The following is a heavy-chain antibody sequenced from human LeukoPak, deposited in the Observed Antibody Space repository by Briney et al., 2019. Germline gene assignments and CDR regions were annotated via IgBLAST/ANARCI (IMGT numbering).Heavy chain of an antibody. CDR2: TSSTGGST. J-gene: IGHJ4*02. V-gene: IGHV3-64D*09. CDR3: VKGDPIAARPSDY. Sequence: GGSLRLSCSASGFTFKTYAMHWVRQAPGKGLEYVSSTSSTGGSTYYADSVKGRFTISRDNSKNTLYLQMSSLRAEDTAVYYCVKGDPIAARPSDYWGQGTLVTVSS. CDR1: GFTFKTYA. D-gene: IGHD6-6*01.